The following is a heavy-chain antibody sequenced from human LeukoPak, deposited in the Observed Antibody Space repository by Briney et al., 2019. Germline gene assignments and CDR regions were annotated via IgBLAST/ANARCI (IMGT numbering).Heavy chain of an antibody. CDR3: AKGSYGSGSYNDY. J-gene: IGHJ4*02. D-gene: IGHD3-10*01. CDR2: IRYDGSNK. V-gene: IGHV3-30*02. CDR1: GFTFSSYG. Sequence: PGGSLRLSCAASGFTFSSYGMHWVRQAPGKGLEWVAFIRYDGSNKYHADSVKGRFTISRDNSKNTLYLQMNSLRAEDTAVYYGAKGSYGSGSYNDYWGQGTLVTVSS.